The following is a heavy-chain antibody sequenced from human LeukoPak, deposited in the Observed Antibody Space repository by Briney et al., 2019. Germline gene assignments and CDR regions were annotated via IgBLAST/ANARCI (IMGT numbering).Heavy chain of an antibody. Sequence: AGGSLRLSYAASGFTFTRSWMQWVRQAPGKGLVWISRINTDGSSTSYADSVKGRFTVSRDNAKNTLYLEMNSLRAEDTAVYYCASGWLGAWGQGTVVTVSS. V-gene: IGHV3-74*01. CDR1: GFTFTRSW. D-gene: IGHD3-10*01. CDR2: INTDGSST. J-gene: IGHJ4*02. CDR3: ASGWLGA.